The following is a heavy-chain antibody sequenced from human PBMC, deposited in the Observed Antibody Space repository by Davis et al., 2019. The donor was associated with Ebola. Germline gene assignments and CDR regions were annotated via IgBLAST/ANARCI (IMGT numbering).Heavy chain of an antibody. CDR1: GFTFSSYS. CDR3: AGEFRIYSGPSPIDY. J-gene: IGHJ4*02. Sequence: PGGSLRLSCAASGFTFSSYSMNWVRQAPGKGLEWVSSISSSSSYIYYADSVKGRFTISRDNAKNSLYLQMNSLRAEDTAVYYCAGEFRIYSGPSPIDYWGQGTLVTVSS. V-gene: IGHV3-21*01. CDR2: ISSSSSYI. D-gene: IGHD3-10*01.